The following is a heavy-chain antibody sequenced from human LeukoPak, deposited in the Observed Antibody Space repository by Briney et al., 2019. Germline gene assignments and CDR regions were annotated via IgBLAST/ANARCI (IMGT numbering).Heavy chain of an antibody. CDR2: IYSGGST. D-gene: IGHD6-19*01. CDR3: ARDRPGSGWYRGYFDY. Sequence: PGGSLRLSCAASGFTVSSNYMSWVRQAPGKGLEWVSVIYSGGSTYYADSVKGRFTISRDNSKNTLYLQMNSLRAEDTAVYYCARDRPGSGWYRGYFDYWGQGTLVTVSS. J-gene: IGHJ4*02. V-gene: IGHV3-66*01. CDR1: GFTVSSNY.